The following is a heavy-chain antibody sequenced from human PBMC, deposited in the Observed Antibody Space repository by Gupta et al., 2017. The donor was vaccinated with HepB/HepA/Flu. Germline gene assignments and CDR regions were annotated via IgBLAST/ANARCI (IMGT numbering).Heavy chain of an antibody. CDR3: TTDRITSFGVVGPWFDP. J-gene: IGHJ5*02. CDR1: GFTFSNAW. V-gene: IGHV3-15*01. Sequence: EVQLVESGGGLVKPGGSLRLSCAASGFTFSNAWMSWVRQAPGKGLEWVGRIKSKTDGGTTDYAAPVKGRFTISRDDSKNTLYLQMNSLKTEDTAVYYCTTDRITSFGVVGPWFDPWGQGTLVTVSS. CDR2: IKSKTDGGTT. D-gene: IGHD3-3*01.